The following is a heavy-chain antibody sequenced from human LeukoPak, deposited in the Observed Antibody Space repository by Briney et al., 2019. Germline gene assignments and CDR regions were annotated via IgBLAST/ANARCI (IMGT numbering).Heavy chain of an antibody. D-gene: IGHD3-22*01. J-gene: IGHJ5*02. CDR2: IYYSGST. V-gene: IGHV4-39*07. Sequence: SETLSLTCTVSGGSISSSSYYWGWIRQPPGKGLEWIGSIYYSGSTYYNPPLKSRVTISVDTSKNQFSLKLSSVTAADTAVYYCARIVVVISGWFDPWGQGTLVTVSS. CDR1: GGSISSSSYY. CDR3: ARIVVVISGWFDP.